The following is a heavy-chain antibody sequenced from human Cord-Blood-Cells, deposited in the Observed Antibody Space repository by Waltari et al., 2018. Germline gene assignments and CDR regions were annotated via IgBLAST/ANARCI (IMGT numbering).Heavy chain of an antibody. CDR1: GGTFSSYA. Sequence: QVQLVQSGAEVKKPGSSVKVSCKASGGTFSSYAISWVRQAPGQGLEWMVGISPVFGTANYAQKCQGGVTITADESTSTAYMEMSSLRSEDTAVYYCARGDPRPPWYFDLWGRGTLVTVSS. J-gene: IGHJ2*01. CDR2: ISPVFGTA. V-gene: IGHV1-69*01. CDR3: ARGDPRPPWYFDL.